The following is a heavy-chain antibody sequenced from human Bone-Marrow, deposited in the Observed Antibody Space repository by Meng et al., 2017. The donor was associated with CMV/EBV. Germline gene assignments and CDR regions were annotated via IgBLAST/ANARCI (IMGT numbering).Heavy chain of an antibody. V-gene: IGHV3-49*04. CDR1: GFTFSSYW. J-gene: IGHJ4*02. CDR2: IRGKTFGETS. D-gene: IGHD3-3*01. Sequence: GESLKISCAASGFTFSSYWMSWVRQAPGRGLEWVGFIRGKTFGETSEYAASVKGRFTISRDDSKSIAYLQMNSLKTEDTAVYYCTRYYDFWSGFYPEPFDFWGQGTLVTVSS. CDR3: TRYYDFWSGFYPEPFDF.